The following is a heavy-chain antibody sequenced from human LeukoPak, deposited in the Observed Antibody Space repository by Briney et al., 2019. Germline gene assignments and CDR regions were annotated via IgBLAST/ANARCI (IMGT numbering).Heavy chain of an antibody. J-gene: IGHJ6*02. V-gene: IGHV3-66*01. CDR3: AREPVVAATRDYYGMDV. CDR2: IYSGGST. Sequence: GGSLRLSCAASGFTVSSNYMSWVRQAPGKGLEWVSVIYSGGSTYYADSVRGRFTISRDNSKNTLYLQMNSLRAEDTAVYYCAREPVVAATRDYYGMDVWGQGTTVTVSS. D-gene: IGHD2-15*01. CDR1: GFTVSSNY.